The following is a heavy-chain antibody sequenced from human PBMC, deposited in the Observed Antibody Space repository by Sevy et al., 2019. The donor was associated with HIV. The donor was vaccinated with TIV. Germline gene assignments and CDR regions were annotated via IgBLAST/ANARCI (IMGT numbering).Heavy chain of an antibody. CDR1: GGTFSSYA. J-gene: IGHJ4*02. D-gene: IGHD2-15*01. V-gene: IGHV1-69*13. CDR2: IIPIFGTA. Sequence: ASVKVSCKASGGTFSSYAISWVRQAPGQGLEWMGGIIPIFGTANYAQKFQGRVTITADESTSTAYMELNSLRAEDTAVYYCAREPGYCSGGSCYSDDYWGQGTLVTVSS. CDR3: AREPGYCSGGSCYSDDY.